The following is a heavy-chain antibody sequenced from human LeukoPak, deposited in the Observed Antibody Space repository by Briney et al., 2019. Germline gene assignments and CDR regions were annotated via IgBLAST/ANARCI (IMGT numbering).Heavy chain of an antibody. CDR3: ARDQMRYGDYGIGAFDI. D-gene: IGHD4-17*01. CDR1: GFTFSSYG. Sequence: GRSLRLSCAASGFTFSSYGMHWVRQAPGKGLERVAVIWYDGSNKYYADSVKGRFTISRDNSKNTLYLQMNSLRAEDTAVYYCARDQMRYGDYGIGAFDIWGQGAMVTVSS. J-gene: IGHJ3*02. V-gene: IGHV3-33*01. CDR2: IWYDGSNK.